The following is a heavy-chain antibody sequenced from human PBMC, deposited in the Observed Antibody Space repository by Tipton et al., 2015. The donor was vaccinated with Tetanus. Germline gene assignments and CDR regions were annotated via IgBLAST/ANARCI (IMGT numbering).Heavy chain of an antibody. Sequence: TLSLTCSVSNGSLTVGGYYWGWIRQHPGKGPEWLGYIFYIGTTYYNPSLQSRISISADTSKNQFSLRLTSVTAADTAVYYCARGQAGGSYGGSFDYWGQGVVATVSS. D-gene: IGHD1-26*01. J-gene: IGHJ4*02. V-gene: IGHV4-31*03. CDR3: ARGQAGGSYGGSFDY. CDR1: NGSLTVGGYY. CDR2: IFYIGTT.